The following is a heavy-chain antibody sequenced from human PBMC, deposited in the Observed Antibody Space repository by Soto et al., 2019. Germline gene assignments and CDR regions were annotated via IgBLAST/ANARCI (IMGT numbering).Heavy chain of an antibody. J-gene: IGHJ6*02. CDR2: IIPIFGTA. CDR1: GGTFSSYA. CDR3: AREDIVVVVAATTTHYYYGMDV. D-gene: IGHD2-15*01. V-gene: IGHV1-69*13. Sequence: SVKVSCKASGGTFSSYAISWVRQAPGQGLEWMGRIIPIFGTANYAQKFQGRVTITADESTSTAYMELSSLRSEDTAVYYCAREDIVVVVAATTTHYYYGMDVWGQGTTVTVSS.